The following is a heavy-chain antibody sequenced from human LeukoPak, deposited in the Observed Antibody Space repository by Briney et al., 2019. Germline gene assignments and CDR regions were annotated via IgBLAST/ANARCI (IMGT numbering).Heavy chain of an antibody. D-gene: IGHD6-19*01. J-gene: IGHJ4*02. Sequence: GGSLRLSCAASGFTVGNNYMNWVRQAPGKGLEWVSIIYSSGNTYYADSVEGRFTISRDNSKNIVYLQMSGLRAEDTALYYCARGVTNIAVGDYWGQGILVTVSS. CDR1: GFTVGNNY. CDR3: ARGVTNIAVGDY. V-gene: IGHV3-53*01. CDR2: IYSSGNT.